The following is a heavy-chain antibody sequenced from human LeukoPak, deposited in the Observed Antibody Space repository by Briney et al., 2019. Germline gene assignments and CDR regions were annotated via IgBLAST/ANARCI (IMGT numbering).Heavy chain of an antibody. V-gene: IGHV3-21*01. CDR2: LSASTTYI. CDR3: ARGQNGFDY. Sequence: GGSLRLSCAASGFTFSGYNMNWVRQAPGKRLEWVSSLSASTTYIYYADSVKGRFTISRDNAKNSLYLQMNSLRGEDTAVYYCARGQNGFDYWGQGTLVTVSS. D-gene: IGHD2-8*01. CDR1: GFTFSGYN. J-gene: IGHJ4*02.